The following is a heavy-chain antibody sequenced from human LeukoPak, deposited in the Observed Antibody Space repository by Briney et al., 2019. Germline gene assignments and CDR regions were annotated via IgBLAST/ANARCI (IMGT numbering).Heavy chain of an antibody. CDR1: GYTFTGYY. D-gene: IGHD6-19*01. J-gene: IGHJ3*02. Sequence: ASVKVSCKASGYTFTGYYMHWVRQAPGQGLEWMGWINPNSGGTNYAQKFQGRDTMTRDTSISTAYMELSRLRSDDTAVYYCARPGIAVAGTGVVDAFDIWGQGTMITVSS. CDR2: INPNSGGT. CDR3: ARPGIAVAGTGVVDAFDI. V-gene: IGHV1-2*02.